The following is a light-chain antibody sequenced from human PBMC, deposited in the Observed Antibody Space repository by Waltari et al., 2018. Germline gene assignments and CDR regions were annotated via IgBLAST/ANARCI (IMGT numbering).Light chain of an antibody. V-gene: IGLV1-51*01. J-gene: IGLJ2*01. CDR3: ATWDNSLREVV. CDR1: FSNIGTYF. CDR2: DNN. Sequence: QSVFTQQPPVSPAPRHQVTISCSGSFSNIGTYFVSWYHQLPGAAPRLLIYDNNERASGIPDRFSASKSGTSATLGITGLQIEDEADYYCATWDNSLREVVFGGGTKLTVL.